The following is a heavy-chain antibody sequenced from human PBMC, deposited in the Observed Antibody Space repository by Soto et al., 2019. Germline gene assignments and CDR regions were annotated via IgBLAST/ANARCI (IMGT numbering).Heavy chain of an antibody. V-gene: IGHV4-59*01. D-gene: IGHD2-8*01. J-gene: IGHJ4*02. Sequence: SETLSLTCTVSGTSISSYYWGWIRQPPGKGLEWIANIHYSGTTNYNPSLASRVTLSVDTSKNQFSLKMTSVTAADRAMYFCARYNSYAIDYWGRGTLVTVSS. CDR3: ARYNSYAIDY. CDR1: GTSISSYY. CDR2: IHYSGTT.